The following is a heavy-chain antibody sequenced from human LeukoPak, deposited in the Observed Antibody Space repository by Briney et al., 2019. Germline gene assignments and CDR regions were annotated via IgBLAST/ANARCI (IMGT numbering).Heavy chain of an antibody. Sequence: GGSLRLSRAASGFTFSTYSMSWVRQAPGKGLEWVSYISSSSSSIHYADSVKGRFTISRDNAMSSLYLHMNSLRAEDTAVYYCVRDQRWQLPHYFDYWGQGTLVTVSS. CDR3: VRDQRWQLPHYFDY. D-gene: IGHD4-23*01. V-gene: IGHV3-48*04. J-gene: IGHJ4*02. CDR1: GFTFSTYS. CDR2: ISSSSSSI.